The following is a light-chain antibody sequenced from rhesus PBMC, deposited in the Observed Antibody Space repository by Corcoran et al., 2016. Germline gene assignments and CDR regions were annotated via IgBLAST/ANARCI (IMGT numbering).Light chain of an antibody. CDR1: QGISSW. Sequence: DIQMTQSPSSLSASVGDRVTITCRASQGISSWLAWYQQKPGKDPKLLIYKASRLQSGVPSRFSGSGSGTNFTLTISSLQPEDFATYYCLQYSSSPFTFGPGTKLDIK. CDR2: KAS. V-gene: IGKV1-21*01. J-gene: IGKJ3*01. CDR3: LQYSSSPFT.